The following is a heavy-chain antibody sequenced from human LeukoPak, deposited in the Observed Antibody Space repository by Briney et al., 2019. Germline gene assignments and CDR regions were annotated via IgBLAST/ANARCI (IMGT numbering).Heavy chain of an antibody. CDR2: ISGSGGST. Sequence: GGTLRLSCAASGFTFSSYGMSWVRQAPGKGLEWVSAISGSGGSTYYADSVKGRFTISRDNSKNTLYLQMNSLRAEDTAVYCCAKDPTYSGSYYGYWGQGTLVTVSS. CDR3: AKDPTYSGSYYGY. D-gene: IGHD1-26*01. CDR1: GFTFSSYG. V-gene: IGHV3-23*01. J-gene: IGHJ4*02.